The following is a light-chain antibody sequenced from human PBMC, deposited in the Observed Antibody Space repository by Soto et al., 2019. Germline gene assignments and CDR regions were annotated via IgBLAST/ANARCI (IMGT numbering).Light chain of an antibody. J-gene: IGKJ3*01. CDR2: DAS. V-gene: IGKV3-20*01. Sequence: EIVLTQSPGTLSLSPGERATLSCSASQSVSSTYLAWYQQKPGQAPRLLIYDASSRATGIPDRFSGSGSGTDFTLNISRLEPEDFAMYYCHQYGRSPGLFTFGPGTKVDIK. CDR3: HQYGRSPGLFT. CDR1: QSVSSTY.